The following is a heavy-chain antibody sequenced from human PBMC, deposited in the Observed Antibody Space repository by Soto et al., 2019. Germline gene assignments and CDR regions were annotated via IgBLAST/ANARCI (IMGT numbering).Heavy chain of an antibody. V-gene: IGHV1-18*01. Sequence: ASVKVSCKASGYTFTSYGIGWVRQAPGQGLEWMGWISAYNGNTNYAQKLQGRVTMTTDTSTSTAYMELSGLRSDDTAVYYCASGGRSNWACDYWGQGTLVTVSS. CDR3: ASGGRSNWACDY. D-gene: IGHD1-1*01. J-gene: IGHJ4*02. CDR1: GYTFTSYG. CDR2: ISAYNGNT.